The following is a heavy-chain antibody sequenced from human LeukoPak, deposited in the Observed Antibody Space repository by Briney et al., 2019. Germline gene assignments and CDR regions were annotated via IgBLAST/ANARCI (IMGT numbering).Heavy chain of an antibody. CDR1: GGSISSYY. J-gene: IGHJ4*02. CDR2: IYFTGST. CDR3: ARTRGFKADHKSFDY. V-gene: IGHV4-59*01. Sequence: PSETLSLTCTVSGGSISSYYWNWIRQPPGKGLEWIGYIYFTGSTHYNPSLKSRVTISLDRSKTQFSLNLSSLSAADTAMYYCARTRGFKADHKSFDYWGQGTLVTVSS. D-gene: IGHD6-25*01.